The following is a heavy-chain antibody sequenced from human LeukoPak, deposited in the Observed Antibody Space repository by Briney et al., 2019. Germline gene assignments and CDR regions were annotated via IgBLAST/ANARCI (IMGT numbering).Heavy chain of an antibody. D-gene: IGHD3-16*02. V-gene: IGHV1-69*04. CDR1: GCTFSSYA. Sequence: SVKVSCKASGCTFSSYAISWVRQAPGQGLEWMGRIIPILGIANYAQKFQGRVRITADKSTSTAYMELSSLRSEDTAVYYCARDRGVPPGYQDYWGQGTLVTVSS. CDR3: ARDRGVPPGYQDY. CDR2: IIPILGIA. J-gene: IGHJ4*02.